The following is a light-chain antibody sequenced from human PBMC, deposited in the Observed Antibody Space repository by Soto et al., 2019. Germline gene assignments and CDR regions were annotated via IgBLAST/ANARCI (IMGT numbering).Light chain of an antibody. CDR3: QSADSSGTHVV. CDR2: KDS. CDR1: ALPKQY. V-gene: IGLV3-25*03. Sequence: SYELTQPPSVSVSRGHTARITCSGDALPKQYAYWYQQKPGQAPVLVIYKDSERPSGIPERFSGSSSGTTVTLTISGVQAEDEADYYCQSADSSGTHVVFGGGTKLTVL. J-gene: IGLJ2*01.